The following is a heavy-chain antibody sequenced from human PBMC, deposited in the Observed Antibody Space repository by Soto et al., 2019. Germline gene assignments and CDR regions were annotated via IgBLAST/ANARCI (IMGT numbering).Heavy chain of an antibody. J-gene: IGHJ4*02. CDR3: ARVGGVAARTFDY. CDR1: GGFINDFY. CDR2: IYYSGST. D-gene: IGHD6-6*01. Sequence: SETLSLTCTVSGGFINDFYWSWIRQPPGKGLEWIGYIYYSGSTDYNPSLKGRVTISVDTSKNQFSLKLRSVTAADTAVYYCARVGGVAARTFDYWGQGTLVTVSS. V-gene: IGHV4-59*01.